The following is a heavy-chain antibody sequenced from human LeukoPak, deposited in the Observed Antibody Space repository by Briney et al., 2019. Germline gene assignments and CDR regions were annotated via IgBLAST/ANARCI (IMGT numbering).Heavy chain of an antibody. V-gene: IGHV1-2*02. CDR3: ARVRENYGGYTYYYYGMDV. Sequence: ASVKVSCKASGYTFTGYYMHWVRQAPGQGLEWMGWINPNSGGTNYAQKFQGRVTMTRDTSISTAYMELSRLRSDDTAVYYCARVRENYGGYTYYYYGMDVWGQGTTVTVSS. J-gene: IGHJ6*02. CDR2: INPNSGGT. D-gene: IGHD5-12*01. CDR1: GYTFTGYY.